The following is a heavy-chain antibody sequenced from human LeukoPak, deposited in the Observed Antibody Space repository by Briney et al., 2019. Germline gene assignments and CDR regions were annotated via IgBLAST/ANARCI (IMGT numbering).Heavy chain of an antibody. V-gene: IGHV1-2*02. CDR3: ARVPGYDILTGYLDY. Sequence: GASVKVSCKASGYTFTGYYMHWVRQAPGQGLEWMGWINPNSGGTNYAQKFQGRVTMTRDTSISTAYMELSRLRSDDTAVYYCARVPGYDILTGYLDYWGQGTLVTVSS. J-gene: IGHJ4*02. CDR1: GYTFTGYY. CDR2: INPNSGGT. D-gene: IGHD3-9*01.